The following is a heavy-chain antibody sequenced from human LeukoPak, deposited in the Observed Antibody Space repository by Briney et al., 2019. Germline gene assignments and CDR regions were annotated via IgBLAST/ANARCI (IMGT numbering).Heavy chain of an antibody. J-gene: IGHJ6*03. V-gene: IGHV1-8*01. CDR3: ARASVLSYYYYMDV. CDR1: GYTFTSYD. Sequence: GASVKVSCKASGYTFTSYDINWVRQATGQGLEWMGWMNPNSGNTGYAQKFQGRVTMTRNTSISTAYMELSSLRSEDTAVYYCARASVLSYYYYMDVWGKGTTVTISS. D-gene: IGHD5/OR15-5a*01. CDR2: MNPNSGNT.